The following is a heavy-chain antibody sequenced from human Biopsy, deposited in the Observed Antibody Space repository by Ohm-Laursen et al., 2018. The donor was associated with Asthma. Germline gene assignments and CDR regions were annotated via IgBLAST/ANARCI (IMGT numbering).Heavy chain of an antibody. Sequence: SLRLSCAASGFTFGTYAMHWVRQAPGKGLEWVAVMSYEGSTEYYPDSVKGRFTISRDNSKNTVYLQMNSLRVADTAVYYCARDPGGFDPWGQGTLVTVSS. CDR3: ARDPGGFDP. D-gene: IGHD3-10*01. CDR1: GFTFGTYA. V-gene: IGHV3-30-3*01. J-gene: IGHJ5*02. CDR2: MSYEGSTE.